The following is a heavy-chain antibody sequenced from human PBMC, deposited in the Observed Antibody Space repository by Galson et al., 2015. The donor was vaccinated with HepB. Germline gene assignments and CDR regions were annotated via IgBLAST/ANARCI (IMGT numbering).Heavy chain of an antibody. V-gene: IGHV1-24*01. CDR2: FDPDDGET. CDR1: GSTLTELS. J-gene: IGHJ3*02. D-gene: IGHD1-26*01. Sequence: SVKVSCKVSGSTLTELSMHWVRQAPGKGLEWMGGFDPDDGETINAQKFQGRVTMTEDTSTDTAYMELSSLRSEDTAVYYCATGGIVGATAEVDAFDIWGQGTMVTVSS. CDR3: ATGGIVGATAEVDAFDI.